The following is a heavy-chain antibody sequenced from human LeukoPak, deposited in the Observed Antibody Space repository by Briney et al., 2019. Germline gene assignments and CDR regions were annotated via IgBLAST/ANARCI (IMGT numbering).Heavy chain of an antibody. CDR2: ISGNGDIT. D-gene: IGHD5-12*01. V-gene: IGHV3-23*01. CDR1: GFTFSSYG. J-gene: IGHJ4*02. CDR3: AKDDAWLRFLY. Sequence: PGGSLRLSSAASGFTFSSYGMNWVRQAPGKGLEWVSGISGNGDITYYADSVKGRFTISRDNSKNTLYLQMNSLRAEDTAIYYCAKDDAWLRFLYWGQGTLVTVSS.